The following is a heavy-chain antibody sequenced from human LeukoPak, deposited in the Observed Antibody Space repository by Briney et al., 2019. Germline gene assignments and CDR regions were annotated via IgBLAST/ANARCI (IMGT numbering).Heavy chain of an antibody. J-gene: IGHJ4*02. CDR3: AKDLKRGGHPYYFDY. CDR1: GFTFSSYA. D-gene: IGHD1-1*01. V-gene: IGHV3-23*01. CDR2: ISGSGGST. Sequence: PGGSLRLSCAASGFTFSSYAMSWVRQAPGKGLEWVSAISGSGGSTYYADSVKGRFTISRDNSKNTLYLQMNSLRAEDTAVYYCAKDLKRGGHPYYFDYWGQGTLVTVSS.